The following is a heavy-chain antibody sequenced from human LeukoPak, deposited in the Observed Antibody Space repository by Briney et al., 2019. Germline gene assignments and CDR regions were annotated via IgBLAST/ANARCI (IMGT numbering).Heavy chain of an antibody. CDR3: ATRAPTYYDILTGYKMPTYYYYGMDV. CDR1: GYTFTGYY. CDR2: INPNSGGT. V-gene: IGHV1-2*06. J-gene: IGHJ6*02. Sequence: ASVKVSCKASGYTFTGYYMHWVRQAPGQGLEWMGRINPNSGGTNYAQKFQGRVTITADESTSTAYMELSSLRSEDTAVYYCATRAPTYYDILTGYKMPTYYYYGMDVWGQGTTVTVSS. D-gene: IGHD3-9*01.